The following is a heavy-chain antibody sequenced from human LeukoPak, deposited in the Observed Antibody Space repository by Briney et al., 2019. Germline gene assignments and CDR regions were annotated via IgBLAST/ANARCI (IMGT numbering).Heavy chain of an antibody. Sequence: HPGGSLRLSCAASGFTFSRYWMHWVRQAPGKGLEWVSIISGSTSKTYYADSVKGRFTISRDNSKNTLYVQMNSLRAEDTAVYYCAKEQTYCGGDCYPAGDFDYWGQGTLVTVSS. V-gene: IGHV3-23*01. D-gene: IGHD2-21*01. CDR2: ISGSTSKT. CDR1: GFTFSRYW. CDR3: AKEQTYCGGDCYPAGDFDY. J-gene: IGHJ4*02.